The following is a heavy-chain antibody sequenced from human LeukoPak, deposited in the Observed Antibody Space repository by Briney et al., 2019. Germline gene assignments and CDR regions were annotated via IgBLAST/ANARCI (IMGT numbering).Heavy chain of an antibody. Sequence: SRTLSLTCAISGDSVSSNSAAWNWIRQSPSRGLEWLGRAYYRSKWYNDYAVSVKSRITINPDTSKNQFSLQLNSVTPEDTAVYYCARVLGYCSSTSCYQGGFDYWGQGTLVTVSS. CDR2: AYYRSKWYN. CDR3: ARVLGYCSSTSCYQGGFDY. D-gene: IGHD2-2*01. J-gene: IGHJ4*02. CDR1: GDSVSSNSAA. V-gene: IGHV6-1*01.